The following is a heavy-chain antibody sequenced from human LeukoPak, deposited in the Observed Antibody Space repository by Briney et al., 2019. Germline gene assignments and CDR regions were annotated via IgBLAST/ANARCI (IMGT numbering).Heavy chain of an antibody. CDR2: IYTSGST. Sequence: PSQTLSLTCTVSGGSISSGSYYWSWIRQPAGKGLEWIGRIYTSGSTNYNPSLKSRVTISVDTSKNQFSLKLSSVTAADTAVYYCAKPYPILTTARGAFDIWGQGTMVTVSS. CDR3: AKPYPILTTARGAFDI. CDR1: GGSISSGSYY. J-gene: IGHJ3*02. D-gene: IGHD3-9*01. V-gene: IGHV4-61*02.